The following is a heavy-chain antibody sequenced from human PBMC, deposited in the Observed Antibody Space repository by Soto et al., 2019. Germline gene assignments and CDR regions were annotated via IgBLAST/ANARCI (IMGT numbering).Heavy chain of an antibody. D-gene: IGHD3-3*01. CDR1: GYTLTELS. V-gene: IGHV1-24*01. J-gene: IGHJ4*02. Sequence: GASVKVSCKVSGYTLTELSMRWVRQAPGKGLEWMGGFDPEDGETIYAQKFQGRVTMTEDTSTDTAYMELSSLRSEDTAVYYCATVILELRFLEWLSTWGQGTLVTVSS. CDR3: ATVILELRFLEWLST. CDR2: FDPEDGET.